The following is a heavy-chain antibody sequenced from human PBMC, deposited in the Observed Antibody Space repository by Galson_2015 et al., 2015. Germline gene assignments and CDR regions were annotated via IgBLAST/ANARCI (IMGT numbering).Heavy chain of an antibody. CDR1: GFTFSSYA. Sequence: SLRLSCAVSGFTFSSYAMSWVRQAPGKGLEWVSGIRSKANNYATAYAASVKGRFSISRDDSKNTAYLQMNSLKTEDTAVYYCTRREGSVDYGDYRNDYWGQGTLVTVSS. CDR3: TRREGSVDYGDYRNDY. CDR2: IRSKANNYAT. J-gene: IGHJ4*02. D-gene: IGHD4-17*01. V-gene: IGHV3-73*01.